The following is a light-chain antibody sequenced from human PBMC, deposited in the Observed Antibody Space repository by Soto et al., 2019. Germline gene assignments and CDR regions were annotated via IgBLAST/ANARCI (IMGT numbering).Light chain of an antibody. V-gene: IGKV3-11*01. CDR3: QQRSNWPPYT. CDR2: DAS. CDR1: QNIANY. Sequence: DIVLTQSPATLSLSRGERATLSCRASQNIANYLAWYQQRPGQAPRLLIYDASTRATGIPARFSGSGSGTDFTLTISSLEPEDVAVYYCQQRSNWPPYTFGQGTKVEI. J-gene: IGKJ2*01.